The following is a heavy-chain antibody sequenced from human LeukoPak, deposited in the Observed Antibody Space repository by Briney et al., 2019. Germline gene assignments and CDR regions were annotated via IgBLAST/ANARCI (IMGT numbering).Heavy chain of an antibody. D-gene: IGHD2-8*01. CDR2: INSDGSSP. Sequence: GGSLRLSCAASGFTFSSHWMHWVRQGPGKGLVWVSRINSDGSSPTYEDSVKGRFTISRDNAKNTLYLQMKSLRAEDTAVYYCAKDRCSNGIGCYYYYMDVWGKGTTVTISS. CDR1: GFTFSSHW. J-gene: IGHJ6*03. CDR3: AKDRCSNGIGCYYYYMDV. V-gene: IGHV3-74*01.